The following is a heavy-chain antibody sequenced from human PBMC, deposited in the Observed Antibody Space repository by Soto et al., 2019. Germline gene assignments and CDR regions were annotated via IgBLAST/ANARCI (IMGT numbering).Heavy chain of an antibody. CDR1: GGSISSGGYS. D-gene: IGHD5-18*01. CDR2: IYHSGST. CDR3: ARGRYSYGLYYYSYYGMDV. J-gene: IGHJ6*02. Sequence: SETLSLTCAVSGGSISSGGYSWSWIRQPPGKGLEGIGYIYHSGSTYYNPSLKSRVTISVDTSKNQFSLKLSSVTAADTAVYYCARGRYSYGLYYYSYYGMDVWGQGTTVTVSS. V-gene: IGHV4-30-2*01.